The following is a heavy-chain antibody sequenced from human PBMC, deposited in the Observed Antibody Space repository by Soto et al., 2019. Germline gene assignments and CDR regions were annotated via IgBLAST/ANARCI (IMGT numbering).Heavy chain of an antibody. D-gene: IGHD3-10*01. CDR2: INHSGST. CDR1: GGSFSDYY. V-gene: IGHV4-34*01. CDR3: AREGRYYASGRFWWFDP. J-gene: IGHJ5*02. Sequence: SETLSLTCAVYGGSFSDYYWSWIRQPPGKGLEWIGEINHSGSTNYNPSLKSRVTISVDTSKNQFSLKLSSVTAADTAVYYCAREGRYYASGRFWWFDPWGQGTLVTVS.